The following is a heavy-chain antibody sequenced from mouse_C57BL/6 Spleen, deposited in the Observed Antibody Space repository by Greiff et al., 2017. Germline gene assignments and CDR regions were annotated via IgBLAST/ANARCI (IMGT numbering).Heavy chain of an antibody. V-gene: IGHV2-5*01. J-gene: IGHJ4*01. Sequence: VKLVESGPGLVQPSQSLSITCTVSGFSLTSYGVHWVRQSPGKGLEWLGVIWRGGSTDYNAAFMSRLSITKDNSKSQVFFKMNSLQADDTAIYYCAKSDYDGGVYAMDYWGQGTSVTVSS. CDR1: GFSLTSYG. D-gene: IGHD2-4*01. CDR3: AKSDYDGGVYAMDY. CDR2: IWRGGST.